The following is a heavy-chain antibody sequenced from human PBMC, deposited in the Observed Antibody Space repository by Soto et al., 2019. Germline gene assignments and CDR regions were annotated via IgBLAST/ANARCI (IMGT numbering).Heavy chain of an antibody. CDR1: GFTFSSYA. J-gene: IGHJ5*02. D-gene: IGHD3-22*01. CDR2: ISGSGGST. CDR3: AKDSYYYDSSGYLLEWFDP. Sequence: EVQLLESGGGLVQPGGSLRLSCAASGFTFSSYAMSWVRQAPGKGLEWVSAISGSGGSTYYADSVKGRSTISSDTSKNTLYLQMNSLRAEDTAVYYCAKDSYYYDSSGYLLEWFDPWGQGTLVTVSS. V-gene: IGHV3-23*01.